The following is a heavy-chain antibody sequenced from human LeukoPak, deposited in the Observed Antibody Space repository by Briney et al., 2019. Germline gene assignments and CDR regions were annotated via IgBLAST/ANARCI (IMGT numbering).Heavy chain of an antibody. CDR3: ARGHYGGSWGFDY. Sequence: SETLSLTCAVYGGSFSGYYWNWIRQPPGKGLEWIGEINHIASTNYNPSLKSRVTISVDTSKNQFSLKLSSVTAADTAVYYCARGHYGGSWGFDYWGQGTLVTVSS. J-gene: IGHJ4*02. CDR2: INHIAST. CDR1: GGSFSGYY. V-gene: IGHV4-34*01. D-gene: IGHD4-17*01.